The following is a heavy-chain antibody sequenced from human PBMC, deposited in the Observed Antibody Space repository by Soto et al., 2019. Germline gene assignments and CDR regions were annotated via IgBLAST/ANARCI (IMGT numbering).Heavy chain of an antibody. Sequence: QVQLVESGGGVVQPGRSLTLSCAASGFTFSSYGMHWVRQAPGKGLEWVAVISYDGSNKYYADSVKGRFTISRDNSKNTLYLQMNSLRAEDTAVYYCAKDMFGSGGSCDYWGQGTLVTVSS. CDR1: GFTFSSYG. D-gene: IGHD2-15*01. J-gene: IGHJ4*02. CDR2: ISYDGSNK. CDR3: AKDMFGSGGSCDY. V-gene: IGHV3-30*18.